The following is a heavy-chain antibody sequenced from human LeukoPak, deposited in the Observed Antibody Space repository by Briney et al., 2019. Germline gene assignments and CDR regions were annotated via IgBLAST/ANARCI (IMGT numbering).Heavy chain of an antibody. CDR3: AKDWHILTGRNCFDP. J-gene: IGHJ5*02. Sequence: ASVRVSCKASGYTFNNYGISWVRQAPGQGLEWMGWVSSYNGDTNYAQKFQGRVTMSTDTSTSTAYMELRSLTFDDTAIYYCAKDWHILTGRNCFDPWGQGTLVTVSS. D-gene: IGHD3-9*01. V-gene: IGHV1-18*01. CDR2: VSSYNGDT. CDR1: GYTFNNYG.